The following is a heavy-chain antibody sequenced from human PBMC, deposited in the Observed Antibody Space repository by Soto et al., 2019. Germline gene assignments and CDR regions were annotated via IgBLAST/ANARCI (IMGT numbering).Heavy chain of an antibody. Sequence: EVSLVETGGGLIHPGGSLRLSCAASGFTVSGMFMNWVRQAPGKGLEWVSVIYPAGPTYYADSVKGRFTISRDNSKNTLFLQLNNLRAEDTAVYSCARDADSSGLHYWGQGILVTVSS. CDR1: GFTVSGMF. V-gene: IGHV3-53*02. CDR2: IYPAGPT. D-gene: IGHD6-19*01. J-gene: IGHJ4*02. CDR3: ARDADSSGLHY.